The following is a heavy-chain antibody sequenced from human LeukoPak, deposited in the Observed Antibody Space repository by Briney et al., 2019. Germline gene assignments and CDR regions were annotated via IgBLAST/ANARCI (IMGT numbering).Heavy chain of an antibody. CDR3: AKGGDLRFYYFDY. V-gene: IGHV3-30*02. Sequence: PGGSLRLSCAASGFTFSSYGMHWVRQAPGKGLEWVAFIRYDGSNKYYADSVKGRFTISRDNSKNTLYLQMNSLRTEDTAVYYCAKGGDLRFYYFDYWGQGTLVTVSS. D-gene: IGHD3-3*01. J-gene: IGHJ4*02. CDR1: GFTFSSYG. CDR2: IRYDGSNK.